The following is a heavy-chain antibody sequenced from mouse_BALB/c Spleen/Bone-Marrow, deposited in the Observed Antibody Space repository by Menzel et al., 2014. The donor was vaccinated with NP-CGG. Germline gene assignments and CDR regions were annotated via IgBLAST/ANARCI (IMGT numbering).Heavy chain of an antibody. Sequence: EVKLLESGGGLVQPGGSLKLSCAASGFDFSRYWMSWVRQAPGKGLEWIGEINPDSSTINYTPSLKDKFIISRDNAKNTLYLQMSKVRSEDTALYYCARLYYYGRFAHWGQGTLVTVSA. CDR1: GFDFSRYW. CDR2: INPDSSTI. J-gene: IGHJ3*01. V-gene: IGHV4-1*02. D-gene: IGHD1-1*01. CDR3: ARLYYYGRFAH.